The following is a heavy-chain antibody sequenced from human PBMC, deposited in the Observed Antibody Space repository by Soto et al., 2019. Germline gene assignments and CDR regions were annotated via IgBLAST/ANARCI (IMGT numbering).Heavy chain of an antibody. Sequence: PETLSLTCTVSGDSIRSGTYSWDWLRQSPGKGLEWIGCFWSTGATYYNPSLKDRLTISLDTSKNQFSLNLYFVTAADTAVYFCARRPLGYFDYWGRGTQVTVSS. CDR2: FWSTGAT. CDR1: GDSIRSGTYS. CDR3: ARRPLGYFDY. V-gene: IGHV4-39*01. J-gene: IGHJ4*02. D-gene: IGHD6-13*01.